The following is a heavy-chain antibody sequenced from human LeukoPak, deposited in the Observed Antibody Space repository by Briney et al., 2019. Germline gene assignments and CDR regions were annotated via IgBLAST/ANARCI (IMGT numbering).Heavy chain of an antibody. Sequence: GTSVKVSCKVSGYTLTELSMHWVRQAPGQGLEWMGWISAYNGNTNYAQKLQGRVTMTTDTSTSTAYMELRSLRSDDTAVYYCARDSRYYGYSWFDPWGQGTLVTVSS. CDR1: GYTLTELS. J-gene: IGHJ5*02. CDR3: ARDSRYYGYSWFDP. D-gene: IGHD3-10*01. CDR2: ISAYNGNT. V-gene: IGHV1-18*01.